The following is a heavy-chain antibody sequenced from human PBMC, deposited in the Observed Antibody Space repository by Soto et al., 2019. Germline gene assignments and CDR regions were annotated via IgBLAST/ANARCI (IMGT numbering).Heavy chain of an antibody. D-gene: IGHD4-17*01. CDR3: ASAHDGDYGYGMDV. CDR1: GGSISSGGYS. V-gene: IGHV4-30-2*01. CDR2: IYHSGYT. Sequence: QLQLQESGSGLVKPSQTLSLTCAVSGGSISSGGYSWSWIRQPPGKGLEWIGYIYHSGYTYCNPSLKSRVTISVDRSKNQFSLKLSSVTAAATALYYCASAHDGDYGYGMDVWGQGTTVTVSS. J-gene: IGHJ6*02.